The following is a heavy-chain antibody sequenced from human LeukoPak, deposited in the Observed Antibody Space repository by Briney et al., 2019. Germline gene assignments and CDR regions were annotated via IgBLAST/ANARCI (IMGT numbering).Heavy chain of an antibody. CDR1: GYAFTSYG. CDR2: ISAYNGNT. D-gene: IGHD6-19*01. CDR3: ARLFSSGWYWLWDY. J-gene: IGHJ4*02. V-gene: IGHV1-18*01. Sequence: GASVKVSCKASGYAFTSYGISWVRQAPGQGLEWMGWISAYNGNTNYAQKLQGRVTMTTDTSTSTAYMELRSLRSDDTAVYYCARLFSSGWYWLWDYWGQGTLVTVSS.